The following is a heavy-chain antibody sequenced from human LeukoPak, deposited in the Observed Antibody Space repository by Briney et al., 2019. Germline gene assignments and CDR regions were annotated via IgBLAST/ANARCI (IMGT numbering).Heavy chain of an antibody. CDR3: ASAGSWYSNFDY. Sequence: SETLSLTCTVSGGSISSGSYYWSWIRQPAGKGLEWIGPIYTSGSTNYNPSLKSRVTISVDTSKNQFSLKLSSVTAADTAVYYCASAGSWYSNFDYWGQGTLVTVSS. V-gene: IGHV4-61*02. J-gene: IGHJ4*02. CDR1: GGSISSGSYY. CDR2: IYTSGST. D-gene: IGHD6-13*01.